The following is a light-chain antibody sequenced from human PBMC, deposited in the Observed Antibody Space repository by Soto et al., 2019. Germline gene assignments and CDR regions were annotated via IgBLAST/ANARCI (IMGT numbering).Light chain of an antibody. J-gene: IGLJ3*02. Sequence: QSALTQPPSVSGAPGQRVTISCTGSGSNIGAGYDVHWYQQLPGTAPKLLIYGNNNRPSGVPDRFSGSKSGTSASLAITGLQAEDEADYFCQSFDSSLSGSVFGGGTKLTVL. CDR1: GSNIGAGYD. CDR2: GNN. V-gene: IGLV1-40*01. CDR3: QSFDSSLSGSV.